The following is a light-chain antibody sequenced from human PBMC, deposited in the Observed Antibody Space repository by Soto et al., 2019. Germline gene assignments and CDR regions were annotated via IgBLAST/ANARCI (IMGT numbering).Light chain of an antibody. CDR3: QHYGGSPNT. V-gene: IGKV3-20*01. CDR1: QSVSGN. Sequence: ELVLKRAPGTLSLSPWDGVTLSFRASQSVSGNLPWYQQKPGQSPMLLLYGASDRPTGIPDRFSGGASGTDFTLTISMLEPEDFAVYCWQHYGGSPNTFGRGTRLEIK. J-gene: IGKJ5*01. CDR2: GAS.